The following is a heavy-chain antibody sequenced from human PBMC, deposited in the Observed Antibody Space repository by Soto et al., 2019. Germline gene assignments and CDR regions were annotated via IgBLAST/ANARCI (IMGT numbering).Heavy chain of an antibody. D-gene: IGHD2-8*01. Sequence: QVQLVQSGAEVKKPGASVTVSCKDSGYTFTNYGINWVRQAPGQGLEWMGRISAYSGHTSYAQKLQDRVTMTTDTSTSTAYMELRSLRSDDTAIYYCARRPHLPDNVELDYWGQGTLVTVSS. CDR2: ISAYSGHT. J-gene: IGHJ4*02. V-gene: IGHV1-18*01. CDR1: GYTFTNYG. CDR3: ARRPHLPDNVELDY.